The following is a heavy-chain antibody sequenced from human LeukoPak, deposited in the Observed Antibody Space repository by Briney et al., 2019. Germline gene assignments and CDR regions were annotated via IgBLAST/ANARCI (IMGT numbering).Heavy chain of an antibody. CDR2: ISSNGGST. D-gene: IGHD5-12*01. CDR1: GFTFSSYA. J-gene: IGHJ4*02. Sequence: GGPLRLSCSASGFTFSSYAMYWVRQAPGKGLEYISAISSNGGSTYYADSVKGRFTISRDNSKNTLYLQMSNLTTAHTAVNYCVRILGGYSGYDLGGYWGQGTLVTVSS. V-gene: IGHV3-64D*06. CDR3: VRILGGYSGYDLGGY.